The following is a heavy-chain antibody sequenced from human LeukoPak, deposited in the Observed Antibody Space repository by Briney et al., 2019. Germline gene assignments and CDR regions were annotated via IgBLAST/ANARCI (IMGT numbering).Heavy chain of an antibody. D-gene: IGHD2-2*01. CDR1: GGSFSGYY. Sequence: SETLSLTCAVYGGSFSGYYWSWIRQPPGKGLEWIGEINHSGSTNYNPSLKSRVTISVDTSKNQFSLKLSSMTAADTAVYYCARAPYQLLYSGLDYWGQGTLVTVSS. CDR3: ARAPYQLLYSGLDY. CDR2: INHSGST. J-gene: IGHJ4*02. V-gene: IGHV4-34*01.